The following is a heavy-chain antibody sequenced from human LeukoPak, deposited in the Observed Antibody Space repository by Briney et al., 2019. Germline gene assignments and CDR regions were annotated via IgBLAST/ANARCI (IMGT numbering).Heavy chain of an antibody. CDR3: ARDYGGSSPFDY. V-gene: IGHV3-48*04. CDR1: GFTLSNAW. Sequence: PGGSLRLSCAASGFTLSNAWMNWVRQAPGKGLEWVSYISSSGSTIYYADSVKGRFTISRDNAKNSLYLQMNSLRAEDTAVYYCARDYGGSSPFDYWGQGTLVTVSS. J-gene: IGHJ4*02. D-gene: IGHD4-23*01. CDR2: ISSSGSTI.